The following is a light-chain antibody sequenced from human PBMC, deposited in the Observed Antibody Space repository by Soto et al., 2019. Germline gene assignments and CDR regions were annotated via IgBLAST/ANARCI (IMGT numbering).Light chain of an antibody. Sequence: EIVLTQSPGTLSLSPGERATLSCRASQSVSSSYFAWYQQRFGQAPRLLIYGASSMATGIPDRFSGSGSGTDFTLTISRLEPEDFAVYYCQQYGSSSWTFGQGTKV. V-gene: IGKV3-20*01. J-gene: IGKJ1*01. CDR3: QQYGSSSWT. CDR2: GAS. CDR1: QSVSSSY.